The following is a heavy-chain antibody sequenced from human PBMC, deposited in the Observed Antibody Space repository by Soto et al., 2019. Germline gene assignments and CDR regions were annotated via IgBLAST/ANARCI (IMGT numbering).Heavy chain of an antibody. J-gene: IGHJ4*02. V-gene: IGHV3-23*01. CDR2: ITGSGGGT. D-gene: IGHD6-13*01. Sequence: GGSLRLSCAASGFTFDSYAMTWVRQAPGKGLEWVSTITGSGGGTFYADSVKGRFTISRDNSKNTLYLQMNSLRAEDTAVYYCAKGAFSSSSWYSFDSWGQGTLVTVSS. CDR1: GFTFDSYA. CDR3: AKGAFSSSSWYSFDS.